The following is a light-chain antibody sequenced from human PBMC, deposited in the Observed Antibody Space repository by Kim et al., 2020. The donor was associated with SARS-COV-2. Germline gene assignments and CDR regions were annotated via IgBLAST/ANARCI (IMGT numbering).Light chain of an antibody. CDR3: LSYTGSNVYV. J-gene: IGLJ1*01. Sequence: GRSSTISCTGNRIDVGGYNYVSWYQQHPGKAPKLMIYDVTNRPSGVSDRFSGSKSGNTASLTISGLQAEDEADYYCLSYTGSNVYVFGTGTKVTVL. V-gene: IGLV2-14*03. CDR2: DVT. CDR1: RIDVGGYNY.